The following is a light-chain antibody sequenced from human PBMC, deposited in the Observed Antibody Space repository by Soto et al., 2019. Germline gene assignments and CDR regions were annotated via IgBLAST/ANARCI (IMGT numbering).Light chain of an antibody. CDR2: RAS. CDR1: QSINSW. CDR3: QQYEVYPFT. J-gene: IGKJ5*01. V-gene: IGKV1-5*03. Sequence: DIQMTQSPSTLSASVGDRVTITCRASQSINSWLAWYQQKPGKAPKLLIHRASSLQSGVPSRFSGSGSGTDFTLTISSLQPDDFAAYYCQQYEVYPFTFGQGTRLEIK.